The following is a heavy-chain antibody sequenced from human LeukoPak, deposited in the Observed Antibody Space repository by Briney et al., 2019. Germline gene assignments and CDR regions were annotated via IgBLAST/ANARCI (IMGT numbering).Heavy chain of an antibody. D-gene: IGHD5-12*01. CDR1: GGSISSGDYY. CDR2: IYYSGST. Sequence: SETLSLTCTVSGGSISSGDYYWSWIRQPPGKGLEWIGYIYYSGSTYYNPSLKSRVTISVDTSKNQFSLKLSSVTAADTAVYYCARRAMAIVATTYYYHYYMDVWGKGTTVTVSS. V-gene: IGHV4-30-4*08. CDR3: ARRAMAIVATTYYYHYYMDV. J-gene: IGHJ6*03.